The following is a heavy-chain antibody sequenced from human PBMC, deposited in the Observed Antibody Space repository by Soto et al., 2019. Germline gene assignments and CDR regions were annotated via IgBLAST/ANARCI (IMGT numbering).Heavy chain of an antibody. CDR1: GFTFSSYS. D-gene: IGHD6-19*01. CDR3: ARIHTLSSGCPDY. V-gene: IGHV3-48*01. CDR2: ISSSSSTI. J-gene: IGHJ4*02. Sequence: EVQLVESGGGLVQPGGSLRLSCAASGFTFSSYSMNWVRQAPGKGLEWVSYISSSSSTIYYADSVKGRFTISRDNAKNSLYLQMNSLRAEDTAVYYCARIHTLSSGCPDYWGQGTLVTVSS.